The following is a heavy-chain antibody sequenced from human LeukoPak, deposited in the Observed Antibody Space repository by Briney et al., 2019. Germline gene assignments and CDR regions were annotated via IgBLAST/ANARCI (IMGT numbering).Heavy chain of an antibody. CDR1: GFTFNSYA. Sequence: GGSLRLSCAASGFTFNSYAMSWVRQAPEKGREWVATISGSGGGTYYADSVKGRFTISRDDSKNTLYLQMNSLTAEDTAVYYCAKDLGRYRNNYFDYWGQGTLVTVSS. CDR2: ISGSGGGT. J-gene: IGHJ4*02. V-gene: IGHV3-23*01. D-gene: IGHD1-26*01. CDR3: AKDLGRYRNNYFDY.